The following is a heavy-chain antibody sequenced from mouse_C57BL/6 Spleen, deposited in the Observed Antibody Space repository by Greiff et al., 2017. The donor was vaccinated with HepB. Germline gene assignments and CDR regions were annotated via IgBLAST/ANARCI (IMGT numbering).Heavy chain of an antibody. J-gene: IGHJ4*01. D-gene: IGHD1-1*01. V-gene: IGHV1-52*01. CDR2: IDPSDSET. CDR3: ARGDDYSDYYAMDY. Sequence: QVQLQQPGAELVRPGSSVKLSCKASGYTFTSYWMHWVKQRPIQGLEWIGNIDPSDSETHYNQKFKDKATLTVDKSSSTAYMQLSSLTSEDSAVYYCARGDDYSDYYAMDYWGQGTSVTVSS. CDR1: GYTFTSYW.